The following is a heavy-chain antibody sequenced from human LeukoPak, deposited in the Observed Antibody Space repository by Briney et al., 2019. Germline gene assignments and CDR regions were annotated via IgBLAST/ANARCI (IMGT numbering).Heavy chain of an antibody. D-gene: IGHD1-26*01. CDR1: GFTFSRYS. Sequence: GGSLRLSCEASGFTFSRYSMIWVRQAPGKGLEWLSYITSSGSAIYYADSVRGRFTASRDNAKKSLFLQMNSLRAEDTAIYYCASQWELHPAFWGQGTLVTVSS. CDR2: ITSSGSAI. V-gene: IGHV3-48*01. CDR3: ASQWELHPAF. J-gene: IGHJ4*02.